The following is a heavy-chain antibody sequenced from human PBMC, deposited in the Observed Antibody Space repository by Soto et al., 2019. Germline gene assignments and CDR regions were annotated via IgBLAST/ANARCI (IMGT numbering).Heavy chain of an antibody. CDR2: ISYDGSDQ. D-gene: IGHD2-15*01. J-gene: IGHJ4*02. CDR1: TFTFSDFG. V-gene: IGHV3-30*18. Sequence: PGGSLRVSCAGPTFTFSDFGFHWVRQAPGKGLEWVAMISYDGSDQYYGDSVQGRFTIYRDDSKNTVYLQMNSLRAEDTAMYYCAKSTYCNGGSCFPQYWGPGT. CDR3: AKSTYCNGGSCFPQY.